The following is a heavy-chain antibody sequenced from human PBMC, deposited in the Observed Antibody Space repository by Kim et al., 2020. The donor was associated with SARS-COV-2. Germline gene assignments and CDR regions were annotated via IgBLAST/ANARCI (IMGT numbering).Heavy chain of an antibody. CDR3: VTTNKYDTKGYPASFDV. V-gene: IGHV4-59*03. Sequence: SETLSLTCTVSGGSIWGYYWNWIRQSPEKGLEWIGYIYNTGTPNYNPSLKSRVTISVDTSKNQFFLRLNSVTAADTAIYYCVTTNKYDTKGYPASFDVWGQGSLVTVSS. CDR2: IYNTGTP. CDR1: GGSIWGYY. J-gene: IGHJ4*02. D-gene: IGHD2-8*01.